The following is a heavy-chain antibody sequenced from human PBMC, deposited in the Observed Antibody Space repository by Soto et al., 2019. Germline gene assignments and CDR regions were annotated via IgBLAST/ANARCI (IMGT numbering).Heavy chain of an antibody. J-gene: IGHJ4*02. CDR3: AKRGSGWSLDY. D-gene: IGHD6-19*01. Sequence: LRLSCAASGFTFSSYGMHWVRQAPGKGLEWVAVISYDGSNKYYADSVKGRFTISRDNSKNTLYLQMNSLRAEDTAVYYCAKRGSGWSLDYWGQGTLVTVSS. CDR1: GFTFSSYG. V-gene: IGHV3-30*18. CDR2: ISYDGSNK.